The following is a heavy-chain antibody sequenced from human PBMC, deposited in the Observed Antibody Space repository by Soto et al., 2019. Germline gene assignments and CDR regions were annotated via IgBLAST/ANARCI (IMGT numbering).Heavy chain of an antibody. CDR1: GFTFSSYS. CDR2: ISSSSSYI. V-gene: IGHV3-21*01. D-gene: IGHD2-15*01. Sequence: GGSLRLSCAASGFTFSSYSMNWVRQAPGKGLEWVSSISSSSSYIYYADSVKGRFTISRDNAKNSLYLQMNSLRAEDTAVYYCAYGYCSGGSCPNQHWGQGTLVTVSS. J-gene: IGHJ1*01. CDR3: AYGYCSGGSCPNQH.